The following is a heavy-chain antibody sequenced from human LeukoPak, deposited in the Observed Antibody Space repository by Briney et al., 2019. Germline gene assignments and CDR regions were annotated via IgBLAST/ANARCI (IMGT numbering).Heavy chain of an antibody. V-gene: IGHV1-8*02. J-gene: IGHJ4*02. D-gene: IGHD1-20*01. CDR3: ARVTYNYYFDY. CDR1: GYTFTGYY. CDR2: MNPNSGNT. Sequence: GASVKVSCKASGYTFTGYYMHWVRQATGQGLEWMGWMNPNSGNTGYAQKFQGRVTMTRNTSISTAYMELSSLRSEDTAVYYCARVTYNYYFDYWGQGTLVTVSS.